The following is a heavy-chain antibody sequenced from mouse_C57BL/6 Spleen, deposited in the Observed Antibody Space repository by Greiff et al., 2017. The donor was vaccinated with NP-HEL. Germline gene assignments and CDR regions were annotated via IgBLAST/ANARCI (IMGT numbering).Heavy chain of an antibody. V-gene: IGHV1-69*01. J-gene: IGHJ4*01. CDR3: AIYTTVVATDYYAMDY. CDR1: GYTFTSYW. CDR2: IDPSDSYT. D-gene: IGHD1-1*01. Sequence: QVQLQQPGAELVMPGASVKLSCKASGYTFTSYWMHWVKQRPGQGLEWIGEIDPSDSYTNYNQKFKGKSTLTVDKSSSTAYMQLSSLTSEDSAVYYCAIYTTVVATDYYAMDYWGQGTSVTVSS.